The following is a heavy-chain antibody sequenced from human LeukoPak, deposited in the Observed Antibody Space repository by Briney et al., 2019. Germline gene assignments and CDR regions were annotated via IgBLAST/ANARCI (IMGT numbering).Heavy chain of an antibody. CDR2: ITWNSGGT. D-gene: IGHD1-7*01. CDR3: VRRSENYNFDI. V-gene: IGHV3-9*01. CDR1: GFTFDDSP. J-gene: IGHJ3*02. Sequence: PGWSLRLSCVASGFTFDDSPMHWVRHVVGKGLEWVSGITWNSGGTAYADSVKGRFTISRDNSKNSLYLQMNTLRVEDTALYYYVRRSENYNFDIWGQGTLVTVSS.